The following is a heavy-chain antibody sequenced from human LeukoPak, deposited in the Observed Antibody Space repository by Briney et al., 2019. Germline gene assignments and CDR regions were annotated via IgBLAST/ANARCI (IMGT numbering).Heavy chain of an antibody. CDR2: ISGSSTII. CDR1: GSSFGDHY. CDR3: TRERGDREFDY. J-gene: IGHJ4*02. D-gene: IGHD5-18*01. Sequence: GGSLRLSCAASGSSFGDHYMSWIRQAPGKGLEWLAYISGSSTIIYYADSVKGRFTISRDNPKNMVSLQMDRLRSDDTAKYYCTRERGDREFDYWGQGTLVTVSS. V-gene: IGHV3-11*04.